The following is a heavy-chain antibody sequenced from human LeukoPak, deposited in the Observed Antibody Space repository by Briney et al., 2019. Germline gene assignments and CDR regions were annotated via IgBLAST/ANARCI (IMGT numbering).Heavy chain of an antibody. J-gene: IGHJ4*02. CDR1: GFTFSSYW. CDR3: ARDRPSEHDYGGNSGIPYY. D-gene: IGHD4-23*01. V-gene: IGHV3-7*01. Sequence: GGSLRLSCAASGFTFSSYWMSWVRQAPGKGLEWVANIKQDGSEKYYVDSVRGRFTISRDNAKNSLYLQMNSLRAEDTAVYYCARDRPSEHDYGGNSGIPYYWGQGTLVTVSS. CDR2: IKQDGSEK.